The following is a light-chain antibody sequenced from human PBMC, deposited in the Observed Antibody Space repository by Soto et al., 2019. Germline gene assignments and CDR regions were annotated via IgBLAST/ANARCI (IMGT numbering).Light chain of an antibody. V-gene: IGKV3-20*01. CDR3: QQYGSSGT. CDR2: GAS. Sequence: EIVFAHSPGTLSFSPVERATLSCRASQSVSSSYLAWYQRKPGQAPRLLIYGASSRATGIPDRFSGSGSGTDFTLTISRLETEDFAVYYCQQYGSSGTFGQGTKVDIK. CDR1: QSVSSSY. J-gene: IGKJ1*01.